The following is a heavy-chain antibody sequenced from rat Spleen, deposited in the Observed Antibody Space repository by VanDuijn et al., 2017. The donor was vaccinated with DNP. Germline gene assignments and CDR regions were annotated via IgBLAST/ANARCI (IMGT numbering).Heavy chain of an antibody. Sequence: QVQLKESGPGLVQPSQTLSLTCTVSGFSLTNYHVDWVRQPPGKGLEWMGRIQSDGYTDYNSALKSRLSSSRDTSKSQVFLKMNSLQTEDTAMYFCASLNYGSYGYWGQGVMVTVSS. CDR3: ASLNYGSYGY. CDR1: GFSLTNYH. J-gene: IGHJ2*01. V-gene: IGHV2-27*01. CDR2: IQSDGYT. D-gene: IGHD1-3*01.